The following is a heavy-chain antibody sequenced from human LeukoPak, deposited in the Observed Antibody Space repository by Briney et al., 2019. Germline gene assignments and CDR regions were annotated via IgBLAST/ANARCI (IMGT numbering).Heavy chain of an antibody. Sequence: ASVKVSCKASGNTFTTYDIIWVRQATGQGLEWMGWMNPNSGNTGYAQKFQGRVTMTRNTSITTAYMELGSLRSEDTAVYYCARAFSSGYHSYDAFDLWGQGTMVTVSS. CDR3: ARAFSSGYHSYDAFDL. CDR1: GNTFTTYD. J-gene: IGHJ3*01. D-gene: IGHD5-12*01. CDR2: MNPNSGNT. V-gene: IGHV1-8*01.